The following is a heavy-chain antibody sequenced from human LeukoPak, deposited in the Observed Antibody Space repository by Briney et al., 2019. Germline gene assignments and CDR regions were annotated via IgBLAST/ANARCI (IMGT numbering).Heavy chain of an antibody. CDR1: GDTLSESS. J-gene: IGHJ4*02. D-gene: IGHD3-9*01. CDR2: FDPEDGET. CDR3: ARDRADSYFDWFFFSLFDY. Sequence: ASVKVSCKVSGDTLSESSMHWVRQAPGKGLEWMGGFDPEDGETIYAQKFQGRVTMTEDTSTDTAYMDLSSLRSEDTAVYYCARDRADSYFDWFFFSLFDYWGQGTLVTVSS. V-gene: IGHV1-24*01.